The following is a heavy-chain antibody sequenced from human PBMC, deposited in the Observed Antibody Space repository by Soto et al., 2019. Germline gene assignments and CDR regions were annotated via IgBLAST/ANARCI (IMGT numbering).Heavy chain of an antibody. D-gene: IGHD5-12*01. Sequence: QVQLVQSGAEVKEPGSSVKVSCKASGGGNLRDYRTTWVRRAPGQGLEWMGGIIPKLGSANYAQNFQGRVTVTADESTNTGYMELRSLRSDDTAVYYCARGGYGYNSGAVYWGKGTPVTVSS. CDR2: IIPKLGSA. CDR1: GGGNLRDYR. V-gene: IGHV1-69*01. J-gene: IGHJ4*02. CDR3: ARGGYGYNSGAVY.